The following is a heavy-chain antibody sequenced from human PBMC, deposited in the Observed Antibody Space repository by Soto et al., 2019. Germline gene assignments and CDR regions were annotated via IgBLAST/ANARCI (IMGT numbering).Heavy chain of an antibody. CDR2: ITGSSSCI. D-gene: IGHD2-15*01. CDR1: GFTFNSYS. CDR3: ARGYCNGGSCYPGIY. J-gene: IGHJ4*02. V-gene: IGHV3-48*02. Sequence: EVHLVESGGGSVQPGGSLRLSCAASGFTFNSYSMHWVRQAPGKGLEWVSYITGSSSCIYYADSVKGRFTISRDNAKNSLSLHMNTLRDEDTAVYYCARGYCNGGSCYPGIYWGQGTLVSVSS.